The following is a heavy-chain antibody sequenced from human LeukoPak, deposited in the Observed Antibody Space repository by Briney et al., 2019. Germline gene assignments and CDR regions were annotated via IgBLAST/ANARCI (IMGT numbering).Heavy chain of an antibody. CDR1: GYSISSGYY. V-gene: IGHV4-38-2*01. J-gene: IGHJ3*02. Sequence: PSETLSLTCAVSGYSISSGYYWGCIRQPPGKGLEWIGSIYYSGSTYYNPSLKSRVTISVDTSKNQFSLKLSSVTAADTAVYYCVIRGHAFDIWGQGTMVTVSS. CDR3: VIRGHAFDI. CDR2: IYYSGST. D-gene: IGHD3-10*01.